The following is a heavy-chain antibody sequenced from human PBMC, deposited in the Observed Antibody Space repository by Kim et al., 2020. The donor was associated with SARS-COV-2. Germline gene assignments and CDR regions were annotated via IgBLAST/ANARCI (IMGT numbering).Heavy chain of an antibody. CDR1: GFTFSSYG. V-gene: IGHV3-30*18. Sequence: GGSLRLSCAASGFTFSSYGMHWVRQAPGKGLEWVAVISYDGSNKYYADSVKGRFTISRDNSKNTLYLQMNSLRAEDTAVYYCAKDLGNRGELLSDAFDIWGQGTMVTVSS. CDR3: AKDLGNRGELLSDAFDI. CDR2: ISYDGSNK. J-gene: IGHJ3*02. D-gene: IGHD1-26*01.